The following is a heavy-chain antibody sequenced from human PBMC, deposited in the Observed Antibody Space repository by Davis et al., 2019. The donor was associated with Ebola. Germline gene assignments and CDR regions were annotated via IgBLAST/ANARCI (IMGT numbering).Heavy chain of an antibody. D-gene: IGHD2-15*01. CDR3: TRGIARRRSGSWFDP. CDR2: MNPDSGNT. V-gene: IGHV1-8*01. Sequence: ASVKVSCKASGYTFTTYDINWVRQATGQGLEWMGWMNPDSGNTGYAQKFQGRVTMTRDTSITTAYMELSSLSSDDTAVYYCTRGIARRRSGSWFDPWGRGTPVTVSS. CDR1: GYTFTTYD. J-gene: IGHJ5*02.